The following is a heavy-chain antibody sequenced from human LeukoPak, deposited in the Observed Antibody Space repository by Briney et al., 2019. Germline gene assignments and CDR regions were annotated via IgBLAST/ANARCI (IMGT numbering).Heavy chain of an antibody. V-gene: IGHV3-23*01. CDR2: ISGSGGST. D-gene: IGHD3-10*01. CDR3: AKGRVRGIIIFDY. J-gene: IGHJ4*02. Sequence: GGSLRVSCAASGFTFSSYAMSWVRQAPGKGLEWVSAISGSGGSTYYADSVKGRFTISRDNSKNTLYLQMNSLRAEDTAVYYCAKGRVRGIIIFDYWGQGTLVTVSS. CDR1: GFTFSSYA.